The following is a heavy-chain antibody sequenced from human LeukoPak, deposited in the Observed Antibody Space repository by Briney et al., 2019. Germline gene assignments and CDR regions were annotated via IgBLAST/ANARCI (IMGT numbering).Heavy chain of an antibody. D-gene: IGHD4-23*01. V-gene: IGHV1-46*01. CDR1: GYTFTSYY. J-gene: IGHJ4*02. Sequence: ASVKVSCKASGYTFTSYYMHWVRQAPGQGLEWMGIVNPSGGSTSYAQKFQGRVTISVDTSKNQFSLKLSSVTAADTAVYYCARRAVVSAAFDYWGQGTLVTVSS. CDR2: VNPSGGST. CDR3: ARRAVVSAAFDY.